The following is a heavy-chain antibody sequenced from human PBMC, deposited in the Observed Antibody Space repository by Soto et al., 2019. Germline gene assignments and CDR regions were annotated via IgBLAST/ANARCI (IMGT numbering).Heavy chain of an antibody. Sequence: EVQLVESGGALIQAGGSLRLSCAGSEFTVSSNYMTWVRQAPGKGLECVSAIFRDGKTYYADSVKGRFTISRDNSKNTVCLQMDSLRAEDTAVYYCATSLFWPAYFDLWGRGTLVTVSS. CDR2: IFRDGKT. V-gene: IGHV3-53*01. D-gene: IGHD2-2*01. J-gene: IGHJ2*01. CDR3: ATSLFWPAYFDL. CDR1: EFTVSSNY.